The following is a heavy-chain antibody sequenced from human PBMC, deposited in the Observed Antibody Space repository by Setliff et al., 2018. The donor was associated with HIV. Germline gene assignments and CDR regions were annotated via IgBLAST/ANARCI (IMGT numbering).Heavy chain of an antibody. V-gene: IGHV4-39*07. J-gene: IGHJ6*03. CDR2: IYYSGST. D-gene: IGHD3-3*01. Sequence: PSETLSLTCTVSGGSISSSNYYWGWIRQPPGKGLEWIGSIYYSGSTYYNSSLKSRVTISVDTSKNQFSLNLSSVTAADTAVYYCARARFWSGYYTGDNYYYMDVWGKGTTVTVSS. CDR1: GGSISSSNYY. CDR3: ARARFWSGYYTGDNYYYMDV.